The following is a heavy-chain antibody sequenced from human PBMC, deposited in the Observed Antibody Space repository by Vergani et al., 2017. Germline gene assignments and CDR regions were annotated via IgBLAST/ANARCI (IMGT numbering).Heavy chain of an antibody. Sequence: QVQLQESGPGLVKPSETLSLTCTVSGGSISSYYWSWIRQPPGKGLEWIGYIYYSGSTNYNPSLKSRVTISVDTSKNQFSLKLSSVTAADTAVYYCARGDLGYFDYWGQGTLVTVSS. CDR1: GGSISSYY. V-gene: IGHV4-59*01. CDR2: IYYSGST. CDR3: ARGDLGYFDY. D-gene: IGHD7-27*01. J-gene: IGHJ4*02.